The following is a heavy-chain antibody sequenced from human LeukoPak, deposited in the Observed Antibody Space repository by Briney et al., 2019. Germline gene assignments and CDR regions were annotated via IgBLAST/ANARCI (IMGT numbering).Heavy chain of an antibody. CDR1: GFTFSSYE. Sequence: PGGSLRLSCAASGFTFSSYEMNWVRQAPGKGLEWISYISNSGNTIYYADSVKGRFTISRDTAKKSLYLQMNSLRAEDMAVYYCARDGGQQLVPGEFDYWGQGTLVTVSS. J-gene: IGHJ4*02. D-gene: IGHD3-10*01. CDR2: ISNSGNTI. CDR3: ARDGGQQLVPGEFDY. V-gene: IGHV3-48*03.